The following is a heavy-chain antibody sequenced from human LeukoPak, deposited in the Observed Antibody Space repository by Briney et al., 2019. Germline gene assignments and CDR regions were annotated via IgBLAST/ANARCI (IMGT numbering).Heavy chain of an antibody. CDR3: ARLAIYRSGEDY. D-gene: IGHD6-19*01. CDR1: GGSISSTSYY. Sequence: AETVTLTCTVSGGSISSTSYYWGWIRQPPGKGLEWIGSIYYSGSTYYNPSLKSRITISVDTSKNQFSLKLSSVTAADTAVYYCARLAIYRSGEDYWGQGTLVTVSS. CDR2: IYYSGST. J-gene: IGHJ4*02. V-gene: IGHV4-39*01.